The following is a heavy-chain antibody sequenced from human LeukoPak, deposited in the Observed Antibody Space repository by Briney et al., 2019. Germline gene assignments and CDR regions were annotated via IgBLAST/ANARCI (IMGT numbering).Heavy chain of an antibody. CDR3: ARLRDDYTGN. CDR2: IYYSENT. J-gene: IGHJ4*02. V-gene: IGHV4-39*01. Sequence: SETLSLTCTVSGGSISSSSYYWGWIRQPPGKGLEWIGSIYYSENTYYNPSLKSRVTISVDTSKNQFSLKLSSVTAADTAVYYCARLRDDYTGNWGQGTLVTVS. D-gene: IGHD5-24*01. CDR1: GGSISSSSYY.